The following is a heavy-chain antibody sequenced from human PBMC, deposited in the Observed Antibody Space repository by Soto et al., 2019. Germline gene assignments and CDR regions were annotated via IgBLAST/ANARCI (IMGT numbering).Heavy chain of an antibody. Sequence: ASVKVSCKVSGYTLTELSMHWVRQAPGKGLEWMGGFDPEDGETIYAQKLQGRVTITADESTSTAYMELSSLRSADTAVYYCAREGYGATYFDYWGQGTLVTVSS. V-gene: IGHV1-24*01. CDR1: GYTLTELS. CDR2: FDPEDGET. J-gene: IGHJ4*02. CDR3: AREGYGATYFDY. D-gene: IGHD1-26*01.